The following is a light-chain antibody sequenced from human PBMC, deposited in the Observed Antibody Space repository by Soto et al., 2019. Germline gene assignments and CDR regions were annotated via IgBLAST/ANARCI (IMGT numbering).Light chain of an antibody. Sequence: QSALTQPASVSGSPGHSITISCTGTSRDVGGYNYVSWYQQHPGKAPKLMIYEVSNRPSGVSNRFSGSKSANTASLTISGLQAEDEANYYCTSYTSSNTPVFGGGTKLTVL. V-gene: IGLV2-14*01. CDR1: SRDVGGYNY. J-gene: IGLJ3*02. CDR3: TSYTSSNTPV. CDR2: EVS.